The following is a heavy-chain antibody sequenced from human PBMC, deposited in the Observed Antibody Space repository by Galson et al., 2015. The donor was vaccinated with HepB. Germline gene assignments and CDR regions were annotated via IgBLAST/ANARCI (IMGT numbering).Heavy chain of an antibody. J-gene: IGHJ4*02. V-gene: IGHV1-8*01. CDR1: GYSFASYE. CDR2: VNPNSGNT. Sequence: KVSCKASGYSFASYEINWVRQATGQGLEWMGRVNPNSGNTGYAQRLQGRVTMTRNMSISTVYMELSSLRSEDTAVYYCARFDGGGWFYHNWGQGTLVTVSS. D-gene: IGHD6-19*01. CDR3: ARFDGGGWFYHN.